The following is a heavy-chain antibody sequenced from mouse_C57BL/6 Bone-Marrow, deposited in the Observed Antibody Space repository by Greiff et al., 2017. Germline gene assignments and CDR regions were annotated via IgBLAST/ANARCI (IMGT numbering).Heavy chain of an antibody. Sequence: EVKLVESGGGLVQPGGSLSLSCAASGFTFTDYYMSWVRQPPGKALEWLGFIRNKADGYTTEYSASVKGRFTISRDNSQRILYLQMKALEAENSATYYSARYPVPNYYAMDYWGQGTTVTVSS. J-gene: IGHJ4*01. CDR2: IRNKADGYTT. CDR3: ARYPVPNYYAMDY. V-gene: IGHV7-3*01. CDR1: GFTFTDYY.